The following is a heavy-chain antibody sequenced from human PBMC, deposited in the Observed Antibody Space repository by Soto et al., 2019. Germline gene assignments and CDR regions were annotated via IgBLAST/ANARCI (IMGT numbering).Heavy chain of an antibody. CDR2: IYSAGGA. CDR3: VLWPPYYFDY. Sequence: GGSLRLSCAASGFTVSSYRMSWVRQAPGKGLEWVSVIYSAGGADFADSVKGRFTISRDNSKNTLYLQMSSLRAEDTAVYYCVLWPPYYFDYWGQGTLVTVS. J-gene: IGHJ4*02. CDR1: GFTVSSYR. D-gene: IGHD3-10*01. V-gene: IGHV3-66*01.